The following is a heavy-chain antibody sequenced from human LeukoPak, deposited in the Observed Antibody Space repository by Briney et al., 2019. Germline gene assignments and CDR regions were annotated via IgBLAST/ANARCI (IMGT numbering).Heavy chain of an antibody. Sequence: GGSLRLSCAASGFIFSSYSMNWVRQAPGKGLEWLSYISSSSTTIYYADSVKGRFTISRDNAKNSLYLQMNSLKAEDTAVYYCARNRFPITGTTNNYYYMDVWGKGTAVTVSS. D-gene: IGHD1-7*01. CDR3: ARNRFPITGTTNNYYYMDV. J-gene: IGHJ6*03. CDR1: GFIFSSYS. V-gene: IGHV3-48*04. CDR2: ISSSSTTI.